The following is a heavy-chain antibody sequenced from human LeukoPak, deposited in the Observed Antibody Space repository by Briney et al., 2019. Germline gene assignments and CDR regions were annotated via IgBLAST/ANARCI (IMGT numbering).Heavy chain of an antibody. V-gene: IGHV1-18*01. J-gene: IGHJ4*02. CDR1: GYTFTSYG. CDR3: ARDRRRYYYGSGSYDY. CDR2: ISAYNGNT. Sequence: ASVKVSCKASGYTFTSYGISWVRQAPGQGLEWMGWISAYNGNTNYAQKLQGRVTMTTDTSTSTAYMELRSLRSDDTAVYYCARDRRRYYYGSGSYDYWGQGTLVTVSS. D-gene: IGHD3-10*01.